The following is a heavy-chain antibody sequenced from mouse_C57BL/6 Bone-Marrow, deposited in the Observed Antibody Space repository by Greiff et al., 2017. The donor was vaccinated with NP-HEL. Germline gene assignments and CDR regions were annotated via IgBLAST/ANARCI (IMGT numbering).Heavy chain of an antibody. D-gene: IGHD1-1*01. V-gene: IGHV1-53*01. CDR2: INPSNGGT. J-gene: IGHJ3*01. CDR1: GYTFTSYW. Sequence: QVQLQQPGTELVKPGASVKLSCKASGYTFTSYWMHWVKRRPGQGLEWIGNINPSNGGTNYNEKFKSKATLTVDKSSSTAYMQLSSLTSEDSAVYYCAREGSNYGSSYGFAYWGQGTLVTVSA. CDR3: AREGSNYGSSYGFAY.